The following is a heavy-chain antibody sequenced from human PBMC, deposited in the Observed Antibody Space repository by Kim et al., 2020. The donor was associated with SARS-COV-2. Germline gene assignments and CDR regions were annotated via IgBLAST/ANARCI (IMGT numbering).Heavy chain of an antibody. CDR3: ARGGVWGSYRYENYYFDY. CDR1: GFTVSSNY. CDR2: IYSGGST. V-gene: IGHV3-53*01. D-gene: IGHD3-16*02. J-gene: IGHJ4*02. Sequence: GGSLRLSCAASGFTVSSNYMSWVRQAPGKGLEWVSVIYSGGSTYYADSVKGRFTISRDNSKNTLYLQMNSLRAEDTAVYYCARGGVWGSYRYENYYFDYWGQGTLVTVSS.